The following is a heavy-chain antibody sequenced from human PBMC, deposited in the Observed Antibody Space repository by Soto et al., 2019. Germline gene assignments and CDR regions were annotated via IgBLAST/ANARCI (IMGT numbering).Heavy chain of an antibody. CDR1: GFTFSSYG. CDR3: AKDSRAARPVGMDV. D-gene: IGHD6-6*01. V-gene: IGHV3-30*18. Sequence: GGSLRLSCAASGFTFSSYGMHWVRQAPGKGLEWVAVISYDGSNKYYADSVKGRFTISRDNSKNSLYLQMNSLRAEDTAVYYCAKDSRAARPVGMDVWGQGTTVTVSS. J-gene: IGHJ6*02. CDR2: ISYDGSNK.